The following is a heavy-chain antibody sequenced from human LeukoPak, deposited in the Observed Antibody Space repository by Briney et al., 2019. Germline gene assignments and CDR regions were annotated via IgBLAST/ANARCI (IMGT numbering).Heavy chain of an antibody. J-gene: IGHJ3*02. V-gene: IGHV1-69*04. CDR3: ARDRAGYSSSRYGTFDI. Sequence: SVKVSCKASGGTFSSYAISWVRQAPGQGLEWMGRIIPILGIANYAQKFQGRVTITADKSTSTAYMELSSLRSEDTAVYYCARDRAGYSSSRYGTFDIWGQGTMVTVSS. CDR2: IIPILGIA. CDR1: GGTFSSYA. D-gene: IGHD6-13*01.